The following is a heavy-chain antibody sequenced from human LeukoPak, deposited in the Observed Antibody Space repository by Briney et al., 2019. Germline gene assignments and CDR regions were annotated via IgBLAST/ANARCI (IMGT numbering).Heavy chain of an antibody. V-gene: IGHV3-23*01. J-gene: IGHJ3*02. CDR2: ISGNGGST. CDR1: EFTSSNCA. CDR3: AKDRYGGAFDM. D-gene: IGHD4-23*01. Sequence: GGSLRLSCAASEFTSSNCAMSWVRQAPGKGLEWVSAISGNGGSTYYADSVKGRFTISRDNSKNTLYLQMNSLRAEDTAVYYCAKDRYGGAFDMWGQGTMVTVS.